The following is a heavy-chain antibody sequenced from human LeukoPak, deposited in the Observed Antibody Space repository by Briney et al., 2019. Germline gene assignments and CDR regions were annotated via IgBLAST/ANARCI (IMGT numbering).Heavy chain of an antibody. CDR3: ARVRGEKGSEFDY. CDR1: GYTFTSYY. V-gene: IGHV1-46*01. D-gene: IGHD3-10*01. Sequence: SVKVSCKASGYTFTSYYIHWVRQAPGQGLEWMGIINPSSGSISYAQKFQGRVTMTRDTSTSTVYMELSSLRSEDTAVYYCARVRGEKGSEFDYWGQGTLVTVSS. CDR2: INPSSGSI. J-gene: IGHJ4*02.